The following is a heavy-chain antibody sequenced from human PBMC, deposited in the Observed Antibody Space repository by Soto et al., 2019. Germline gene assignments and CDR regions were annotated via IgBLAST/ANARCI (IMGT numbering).Heavy chain of an antibody. Sequence: SETLSLACTVSGGSISSSSYYWGWIRQPPGKWLEWIGSIYYSGSTYYNPSLKSRVTISVETSKNQFSLKLSSVTAADTAVYYCARHKVDYYNSSGYYSFDYWGQGTLVTVSS. CDR2: IYYSGST. V-gene: IGHV4-39*01. CDR1: GGSISSSSYY. J-gene: IGHJ4*02. CDR3: ARHKVDYYNSSGYYSFDY. D-gene: IGHD3-22*01.